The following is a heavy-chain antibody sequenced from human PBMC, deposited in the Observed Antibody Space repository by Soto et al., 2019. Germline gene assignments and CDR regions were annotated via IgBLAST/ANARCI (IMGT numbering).Heavy chain of an antibody. J-gene: IGHJ6*02. V-gene: IGHV1-3*01. D-gene: IGHD5-18*01. CDR3: ARSPHRIQLWSENYYYYGMDV. CDR1: GYTFTSYA. Sequence: GASVKVSCKASGYTFTSYAMHWVRQAPGQRLEWMGWINAGNGNTKYSQKFQGRVTITRDTSASTAYMELSSLRSEDTAVYYCARSPHRIQLWSENYYYYGMDVWGQGTTVTVSS. CDR2: INAGNGNT.